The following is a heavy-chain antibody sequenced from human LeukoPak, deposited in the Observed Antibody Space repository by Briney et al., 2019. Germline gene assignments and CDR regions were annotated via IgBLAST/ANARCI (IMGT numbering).Heavy chain of an antibody. V-gene: IGHV3-23*01. D-gene: IGHD2-21*01. CDR1: GFTFSSYA. CDR2: ISNSGGTT. CDR3: AKDLPYCGGDCYYDAFDI. Sequence: GGSLRLSCAASGFTFSSYAMSWVRQAPGKGLEWVSTISNSGGTTYYADSVKGRFTISRDNSKNTLYLRMNSLRAEDTAVYYCAKDLPYCGGDCYYDAFDIWGQGTMVTVSS. J-gene: IGHJ3*02.